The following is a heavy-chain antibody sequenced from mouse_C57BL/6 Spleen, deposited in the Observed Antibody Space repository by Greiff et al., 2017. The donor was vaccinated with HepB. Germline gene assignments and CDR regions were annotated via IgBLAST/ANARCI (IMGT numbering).Heavy chain of an antibody. Sequence: VQLKQSGAELVRPGASVKLSCTASGFNIKDYYMHWVKQRPEQGLEWIGRIDPEDGDTEYAPKFQGKATMTADTSSNTAYLQLSSLTSEDTAVYYCTKLLYYGSSYEDYWGQGTTLTVSS. J-gene: IGHJ2*01. D-gene: IGHD1-1*01. CDR3: TKLLYYGSSYEDY. CDR1: GFNIKDYY. CDR2: IDPEDGDT. V-gene: IGHV14-1*01.